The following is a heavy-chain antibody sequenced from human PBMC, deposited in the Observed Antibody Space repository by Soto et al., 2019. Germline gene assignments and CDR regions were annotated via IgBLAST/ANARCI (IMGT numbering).Heavy chain of an antibody. J-gene: IGHJ4*02. CDR2: IYHSGST. CDR3: TRGRLLWFGESYYFDY. V-gene: IGHV4-38-2*01. D-gene: IGHD3-10*01. Sequence: SETLSLTCAVSGYSISSGYSWGWIRQPPGKGLEWIGSIYHSGSTYYNPSLKSRVTISVDTSKNQFSLKLSSVTAADTAVYYCTRGRLLWFGESYYFDYWGQGTLVIVSS. CDR1: GYSISSGYS.